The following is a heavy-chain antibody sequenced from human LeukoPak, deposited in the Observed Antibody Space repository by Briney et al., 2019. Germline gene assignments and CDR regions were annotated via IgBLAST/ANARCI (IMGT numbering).Heavy chain of an antibody. Sequence: GGSLRLSCAASGFTVSSNYMSWVRQAPGKGLEWVSYISSSGSTIYYADSVKGRFTISRDNAKNSLYLQMNSLRAEDTAVHYCVRAHHPGGWFDPWGQGTLVTVSS. CDR2: ISSSGSTI. V-gene: IGHV3-11*04. J-gene: IGHJ5*02. D-gene: IGHD3-10*01. CDR1: GFTVSSNY. CDR3: VRAHHPGGWFDP.